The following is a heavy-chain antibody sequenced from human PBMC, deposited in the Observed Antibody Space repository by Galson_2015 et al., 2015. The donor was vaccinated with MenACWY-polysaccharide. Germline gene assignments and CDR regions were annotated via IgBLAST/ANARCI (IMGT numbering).Heavy chain of an antibody. CDR1: GFTFSNYH. D-gene: IGHD3-10*01. CDR3: ATGGHYFGN. V-gene: IGHV3-69-1*01. CDR2: ISSSSTI. J-gene: IGHJ4*02. Sequence: SLRLSCAASGFTFSNYHMNWVRQAPGKGLEWASYISSSSTIYYADSVKGRFSISRDDSKNTLYLQMSSLKVEDTAVYYCATGGHYFGNWGQGTLVTVSS.